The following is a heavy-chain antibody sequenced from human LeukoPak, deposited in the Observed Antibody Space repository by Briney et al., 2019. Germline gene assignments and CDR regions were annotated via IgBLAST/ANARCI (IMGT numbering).Heavy chain of an antibody. CDR1: GFTFSSYA. CDR3: ARRGSSGWYGGYGMDV. CDR2: ISYDGSNK. Sequence: GSLRLSCAASGFTFSSYAMHWVRQAPGKGLEWVAVISYDGSNKYYADSVKGRFTISRDNSKNTLYLQMNSLRAEDTAVYYCARRGSSGWYGGYGMDVWGQGTTVTVSS. J-gene: IGHJ6*02. D-gene: IGHD6-19*01. V-gene: IGHV3-30-3*01.